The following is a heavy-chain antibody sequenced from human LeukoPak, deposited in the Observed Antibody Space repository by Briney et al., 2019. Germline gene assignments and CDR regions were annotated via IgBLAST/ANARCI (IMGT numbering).Heavy chain of an antibody. CDR2: ISGSGGST. CDR3: AKFEYDSGGYYGDAFDI. J-gene: IGHJ3*02. V-gene: IGHV3-23*01. Sequence: GGSLRLSCAASGFTFSSYAMSWVRQAPGKGLEWVSAISGSGGSTYYADSVKGRFTISRDNSKNTLYLQMNSLRAEDTAVYYCAKFEYDSGGYYGDAFDIWGQGTMVTVSS. D-gene: IGHD3-22*01. CDR1: GFTFSSYA.